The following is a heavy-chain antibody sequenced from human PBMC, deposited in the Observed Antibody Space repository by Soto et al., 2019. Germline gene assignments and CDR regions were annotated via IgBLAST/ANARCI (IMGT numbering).Heavy chain of an antibody. Sequence: PSETLSLTCTVSGGSISSYHWSWIRQPPEKGLEWIGYVHYSGTTDYNPSLKSRVTISMDTSKNQFSLKLTSVTAADTAVYYCARDHPFGANWALDYWGQGALVTVS. V-gene: IGHV4-59*12. CDR3: ARDHPFGANWALDY. D-gene: IGHD3-3*01. CDR2: VHYSGTT. CDR1: GGSISSYH. J-gene: IGHJ4*02.